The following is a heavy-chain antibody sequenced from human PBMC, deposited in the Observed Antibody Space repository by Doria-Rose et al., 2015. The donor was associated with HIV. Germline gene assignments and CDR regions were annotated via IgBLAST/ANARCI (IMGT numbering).Heavy chain of an antibody. V-gene: IGHV5-51*01. CDR2: IYPYDSDT. D-gene: IGHD3-3*01. Sequence: VQLVQSGAEVKKPGESLKISCKTSGYRFSNYWIAWLRQTPGKGLEWMGSIYPYDSDTRYSPSFQGEVTLSVDKSLNTAYLQWSSLKASDTAVYYCARPAKGHFFFDFWGQGTRVIVSS. J-gene: IGHJ4*02. CDR3: ARPAKGHFFFDF. CDR1: GYRFSNYW.